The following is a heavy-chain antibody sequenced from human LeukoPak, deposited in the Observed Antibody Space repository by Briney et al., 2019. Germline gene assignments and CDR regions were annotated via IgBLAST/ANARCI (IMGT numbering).Heavy chain of an antibody. CDR1: EYSFTKYW. CDR3: ARLKHGYNSDY. J-gene: IGHJ4*02. V-gene: IGHV5-51*01. CDR2: IYPGDSDT. D-gene: IGHD5-24*01. Sequence: GESLKISCKGSEYSFTKYWIVWVRQMPGKGLEWMGIIYPGDSDTRYSPFFQGQVTISADKSISTAYLQWPSLKPSDTAMYYCARLKHGYNSDYWGQGTRVTVCS.